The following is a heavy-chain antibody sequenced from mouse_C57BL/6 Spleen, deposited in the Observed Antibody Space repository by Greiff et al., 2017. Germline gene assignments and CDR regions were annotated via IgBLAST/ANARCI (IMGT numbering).Heavy chain of an antibody. V-gene: IGHV1-9*01. Sequence: QVQLQQSGAELMQPGASVKLSCKATGYTFTGYWIEWVKQRPGHGLEWIGEILPGSGSTNYNDKFKGKATFTADTSSNTAYMQLSSLTTEDSAIYYCARYELGRHAYWGQGTLVTVSA. CDR1: GYTFTGYW. J-gene: IGHJ3*01. D-gene: IGHD4-1*01. CDR2: ILPGSGST. CDR3: ARYELGRHAY.